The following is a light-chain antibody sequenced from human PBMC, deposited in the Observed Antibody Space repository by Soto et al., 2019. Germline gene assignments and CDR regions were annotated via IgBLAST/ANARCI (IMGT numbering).Light chain of an antibody. CDR2: DVS. J-gene: IGKJ5*01. V-gene: IGKV3-15*01. Sequence: EIVLTQSPATLSVSPGERANLSCRASQSVSSNLAWYQQKPGQAPRLVMYDVSTRATGIPARFSGSGSGTEFTLTISSLQSEDSAVYYCQQYDKWPPITFGQGTRLEIK. CDR1: QSVSSN. CDR3: QQYDKWPPIT.